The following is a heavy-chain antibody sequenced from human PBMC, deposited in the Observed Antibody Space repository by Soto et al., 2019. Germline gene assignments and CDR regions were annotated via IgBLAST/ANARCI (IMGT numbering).Heavy chain of an antibody. D-gene: IGHD3-10*01. CDR3: AKEPYYYGSGSYYFDY. J-gene: IGHJ4*02. Sequence: ESGGGVVQPGRSLRLSCAASGFTFSSYGMHWVRQAPGKGLEWVAVISYDGSNKYYADSVKGRFTISRDNSKNTLYLQMNSLRAEDTAVYYCAKEPYYYGSGSYYFDYWGQGTLVTVSS. V-gene: IGHV3-30*18. CDR2: ISYDGSNK. CDR1: GFTFSSYG.